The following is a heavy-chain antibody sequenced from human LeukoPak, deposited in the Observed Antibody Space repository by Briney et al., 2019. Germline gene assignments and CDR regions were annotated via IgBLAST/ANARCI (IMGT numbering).Heavy chain of an antibody. J-gene: IGHJ4*02. V-gene: IGHV5-51*01. CDR3: ARFGYSYGYVFDY. CDR2: INPGDSDT. CDR1: GYSFTSYW. D-gene: IGHD5-18*01. Sequence: GESLKISCKGSGYSFTSYWIGWVRQMSGKGLEWMGIINPGDSDTRYSPSFQGQVTISADKSISTAYPQWSSLKASDTARYYCARFGYSYGYVFDYWGQGTLVTVSS.